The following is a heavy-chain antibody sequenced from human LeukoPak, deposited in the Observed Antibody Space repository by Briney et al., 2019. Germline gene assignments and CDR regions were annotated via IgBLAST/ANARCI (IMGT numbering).Heavy chain of an antibody. CDR3: ARDNGSSWYPDY. J-gene: IGHJ4*02. Sequence: SSETLSLTCTVSGGFISSGGYYWSWIRQHPGKGLEWIGYIYYSGSTYYNPSLKSRVTISVDTSKNQFSLKLSSVTAADTAVYYCARDNGSSWYPDYWGQGTLVTVSS. CDR2: IYYSGST. D-gene: IGHD6-13*01. CDR1: GGFISSGGYY. V-gene: IGHV4-31*03.